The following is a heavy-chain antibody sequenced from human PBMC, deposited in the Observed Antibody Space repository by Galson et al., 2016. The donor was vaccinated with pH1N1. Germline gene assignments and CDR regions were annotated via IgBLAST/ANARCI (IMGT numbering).Heavy chain of an antibody. D-gene: IGHD3-22*01. J-gene: IGHJ4*02. V-gene: IGHV3-30*18. Sequence: SLRLSCAASGFSFSNYGMHWVRQPPGKGLEWVAMISFDGTIKYSADSVKGRFTISRDNSKKTLYLHMSSLRFEDTAMYYCAKDSPMIDYYFDYWGQGTLVTVSS. CDR1: GFSFSNYG. CDR2: ISFDGTIK. CDR3: AKDSPMIDYYFDY.